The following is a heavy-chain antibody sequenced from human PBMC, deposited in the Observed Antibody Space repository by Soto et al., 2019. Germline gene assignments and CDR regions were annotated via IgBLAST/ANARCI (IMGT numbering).Heavy chain of an antibody. D-gene: IGHD2-2*01. CDR1: GYTFTSYG. J-gene: IGHJ6*03. V-gene: IGHV1-18*01. CDR2: ISAYNGNT. Sequence: ASVKVSCKASGYTFTSYGISWVRQAPGQGLEWMGWISAYNGNTNYAQKLQGRVTMTTDTSTSTAYMELRSLRSDDTAVYYCARDLGDIVVVPAASNMDVWGKGTTVTVSS. CDR3: ARDLGDIVVVPAASNMDV.